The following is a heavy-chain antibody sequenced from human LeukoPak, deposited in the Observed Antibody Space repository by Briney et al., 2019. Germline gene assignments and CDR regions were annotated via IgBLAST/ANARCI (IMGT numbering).Heavy chain of an antibody. V-gene: IGHV3-21*01. CDR3: ARGESPVNTFDY. Sequence: GGSLRLSCAASGFTFSSYSMNWVRQAPGKGLEWVSSISSSSSYIYYADSVKGRFTISRDNAKNSLYLQTNSLRAEDTAVYYCARGESPVNTFDYWGQGTLVTVSS. D-gene: IGHD4-11*01. CDR2: ISSSSSYI. J-gene: IGHJ4*02. CDR1: GFTFSSYS.